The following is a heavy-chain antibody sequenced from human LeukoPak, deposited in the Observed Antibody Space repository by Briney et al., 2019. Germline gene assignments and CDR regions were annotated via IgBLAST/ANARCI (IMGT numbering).Heavy chain of an antibody. D-gene: IGHD3-3*01. CDR1: GGSISSSSYY. CDR2: IYYSGST. CDR3: AREDRRYDFWSGYYNLFDY. V-gene: IGHV4-39*02. J-gene: IGHJ4*02. Sequence: PSETLSLTCTVSGGSISSSSYYWGWIRQPPGKGLEWIGSIYYSGSTYYNPSLKSRVTISVDTSKNQFSLKLSAVTAADTAVYYCAREDRRYDFWSGYYNLFDYWGQGTLVTVSS.